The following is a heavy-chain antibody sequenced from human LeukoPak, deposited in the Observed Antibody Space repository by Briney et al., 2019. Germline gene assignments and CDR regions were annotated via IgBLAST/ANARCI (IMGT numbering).Heavy chain of an antibody. V-gene: IGHV3-7*01. CDR3: AREPDSNGYFFDY. Sequence: PGGSLRLSCAASGFTFSNYWMNWVRQAPGKGLEWVANIKQDGSEKYYVDSVKGRFTISRDNAKISLYLQMNSLRAEDTAVYYCAREPDSNGYFFDYLGQGTLGNGSS. CDR2: IKQDGSEK. J-gene: IGHJ4*02. CDR1: GFTFSNYW. D-gene: IGHD3-22*01.